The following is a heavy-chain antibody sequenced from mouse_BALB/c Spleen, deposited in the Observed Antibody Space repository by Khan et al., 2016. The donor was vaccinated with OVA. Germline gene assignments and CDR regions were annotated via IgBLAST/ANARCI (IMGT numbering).Heavy chain of an antibody. J-gene: IGHJ2*01. CDR2: IFPGSANA. D-gene: IGHD1-1*01. CDR1: GYTFTDYY. CDR3: AVRLDF. Sequence: QVQLQQSGPELVKPGASVKISCKASGYTFTDYYINWVKQKPGQGLVWIGWIFPGSANATYNEKFKGKATLPVDTSSSTAFMQPSSLTSQDTAVDFMAVRLDFWGQGTTLTVSS. V-gene: IGHV1-84*02.